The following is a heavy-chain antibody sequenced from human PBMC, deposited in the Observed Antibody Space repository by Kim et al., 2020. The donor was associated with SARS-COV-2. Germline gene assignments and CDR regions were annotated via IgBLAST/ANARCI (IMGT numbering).Heavy chain of an antibody. CDR3: ARGRNSSSWYEFPFDY. V-gene: IGHV4-34*01. CDR1: GGSFSGYY. Sequence: SETLSLTCAVYGGSFSGYYWSWIRQPPGKGLEWIGEINHSGSTNYNPSLKSRVTISVDTSKNQFSLKLSSVTAADTAVYYCARGRNSSSWYEFPFDYWGQGTLVTVSS. CDR2: INHSGST. D-gene: IGHD6-13*01. J-gene: IGHJ4*02.